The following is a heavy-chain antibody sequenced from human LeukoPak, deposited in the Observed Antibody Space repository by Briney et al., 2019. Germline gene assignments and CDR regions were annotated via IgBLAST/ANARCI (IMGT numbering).Heavy chain of an antibody. CDR1: GGSISSGDYY. J-gene: IGHJ6*04. Sequence: PSQTLSLTCTVSGGSISSGDYYWSWIRQPPGKGLEWIGYIYYSGSTYYNPSLKSRVTISVDTSKNQFSLKLGSVTAADTAVYYCGRAKALLYYYYGMDVWGKGTTVTVSS. CDR3: GRAKALLYYYYGMDV. D-gene: IGHD2-15*01. CDR2: IYYSGST. V-gene: IGHV4-30-4*01.